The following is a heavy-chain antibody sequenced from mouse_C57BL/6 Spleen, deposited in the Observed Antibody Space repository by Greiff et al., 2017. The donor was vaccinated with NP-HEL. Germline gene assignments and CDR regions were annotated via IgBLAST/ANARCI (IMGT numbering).Heavy chain of an antibody. V-gene: IGHV1-82*01. Sequence: QVQLQQSGPELVKPGASVTISCKASGYAFSSSWMNWVKQRPGKGLEWIGRIYPGDGDTNYNGKFKGKATLTADKSSSTAYMQLSSLTSEDSAVYFCANYGSSPSWYFDVWGTGTTVTVSS. CDR3: ANYGSSPSWYFDV. CDR2: IYPGDGDT. CDR1: GYAFSSSW. J-gene: IGHJ1*03. D-gene: IGHD1-1*01.